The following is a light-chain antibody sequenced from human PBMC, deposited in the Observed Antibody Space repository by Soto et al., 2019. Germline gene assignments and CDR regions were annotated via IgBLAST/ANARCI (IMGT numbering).Light chain of an antibody. CDR1: SSDVGGYNY. CDR3: SSYAGSPYYV. CDR2: EVS. J-gene: IGLJ1*01. Sequence: HSALTQPPSASGSPGQSVTISCTGTSSDVGGYNYVSWYQQHPGKAPKLMIYEVSKRPSGVPDRFSGSKSGNTASLTVSGLQAEDEADYYCSSYAGSPYYVFGIGTKLTVL. V-gene: IGLV2-8*01.